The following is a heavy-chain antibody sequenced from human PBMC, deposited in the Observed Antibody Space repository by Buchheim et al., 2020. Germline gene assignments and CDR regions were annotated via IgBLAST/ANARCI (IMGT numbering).Heavy chain of an antibody. CDR2: ISSDGSNK. CDR1: GFTFSSYA. V-gene: IGHV3-30-3*01. D-gene: IGHD2-15*01. Sequence: QVQLVESGGGVVQPGRSLRLSCAASGFTFSSYAMHWVRQAPGKGLEWVAVISSDGSNKYYADSVKGRFTISRDTSKNTLYLKMNSLRAEDTAVYFCARDIGFGRSGGSCYGMDVWGQGTT. J-gene: IGHJ6*02. CDR3: ARDIGFGRSGGSCYGMDV.